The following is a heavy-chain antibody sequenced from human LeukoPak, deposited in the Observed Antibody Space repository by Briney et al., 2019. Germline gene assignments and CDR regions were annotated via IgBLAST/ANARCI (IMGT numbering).Heavy chain of an antibody. Sequence: GGSLRLSCAASGFTVSSNYMSWVRQAPGKGLEWVSVIYSGGSTYYADSVKGRFTISRDNSKNTLYLQMNSLRAEDTAVYYCARVPRLVRDRMIYFDYWGQGTLVTVSS. V-gene: IGHV3-53*01. CDR3: ARVPRLVRDRMIYFDY. J-gene: IGHJ4*02. D-gene: IGHD3-9*01. CDR2: IYSGGST. CDR1: GFTVSSNY.